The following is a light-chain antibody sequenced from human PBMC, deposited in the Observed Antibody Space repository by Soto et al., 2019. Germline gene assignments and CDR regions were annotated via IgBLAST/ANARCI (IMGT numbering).Light chain of an antibody. CDR3: QQRTNWPALT. CDR2: DAS. Sequence: EIVLTQSPATLSLSPGERATLSCRASQSVGSSLAWYQQKPGQAPRLLIYDASNRATGIPARFSGSGSGTDFTLTISSLEPEDFGVYYCQQRTNWPALTFGGGTKVEIK. CDR1: QSVGSS. J-gene: IGKJ4*01. V-gene: IGKV3-11*01.